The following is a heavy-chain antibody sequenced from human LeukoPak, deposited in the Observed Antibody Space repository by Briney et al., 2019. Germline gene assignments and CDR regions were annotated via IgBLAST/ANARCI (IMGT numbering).Heavy chain of an antibody. J-gene: IGHJ4*02. D-gene: IGHD5-24*01. CDR2: IYSSGST. Sequence: SETLSLTCTVSGDSLSSDSWTWIRQPPGKSLQWIGYIYSSGSTNHNPSLKSRVTISVDTSKNQFSLKLSSVTATDTAVYYCARLGNRDGYNYFLDYWGQGILVTVSS. CDR3: ARLGNRDGYNYFLDY. CDR1: GDSLSSDS. V-gene: IGHV4-59*08.